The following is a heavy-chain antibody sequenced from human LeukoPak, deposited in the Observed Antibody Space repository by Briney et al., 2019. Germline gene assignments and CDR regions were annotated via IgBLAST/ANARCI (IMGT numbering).Heavy chain of an antibody. CDR2: ISYDGSNK. D-gene: IGHD5-18*01. V-gene: IGHV3-30*18. J-gene: IGHJ4*02. Sequence: PGRSLRLSCAASGFTFSSYGMHWVRQAPGKGLEWVAVISYDGSNKYYADSVKGRFTISRDSSKNTLYLQMNSLRAEDTAVYYCAKLGYSYGYYFDYWGQGTLVTVSS. CDR3: AKLGYSYGYYFDY. CDR1: GFTFSSYG.